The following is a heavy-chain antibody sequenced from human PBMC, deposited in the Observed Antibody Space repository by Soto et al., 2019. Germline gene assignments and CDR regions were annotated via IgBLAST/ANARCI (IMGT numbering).Heavy chain of an antibody. Sequence: VQLVESGGDLIQPGGSLRISCAASGFIFSSYTMHWVRQAPGKGLEWVGVITYDGSNQYYADSVKGRFTISRDNSRNMLFLQMNSLRPDDTAVYYCARAPSGSYPEFDYWGQGTLVTVSS. V-gene: IGHV3-30-3*01. CDR1: GFIFSSYT. J-gene: IGHJ4*02. D-gene: IGHD1-26*01. CDR2: ITYDGSNQ. CDR3: ARAPSGSYPEFDY.